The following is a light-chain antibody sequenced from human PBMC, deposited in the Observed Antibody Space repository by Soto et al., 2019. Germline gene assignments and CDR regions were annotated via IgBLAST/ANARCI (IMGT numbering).Light chain of an antibody. CDR1: SSDVGAYNF. CDR3: SSYTSSSTHV. V-gene: IGLV2-14*03. CDR2: DVS. Sequence: QSALTQPASVSGSPGQSITISCTGTSSDVGAYNFVSWYQQHPGKVPKLMIFDVSSRPSGVSDRFSGSKSGNTASLTISGLQAEDEGDYYGSSYTSSSTHVFGSGTKLTVL. J-gene: IGLJ1*01.